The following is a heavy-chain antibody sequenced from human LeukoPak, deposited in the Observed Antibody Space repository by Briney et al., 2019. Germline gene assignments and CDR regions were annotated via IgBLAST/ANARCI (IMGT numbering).Heavy chain of an antibody. D-gene: IGHD2-21*02. J-gene: IGHJ4*02. Sequence: ASVKASCKVSGYTLTELSMHWVRQALGKGLEWMGGFDPEDGETIYAQKFQGRVTMTEDTSTDTAYMELSSLRSEDTAVYYCATSLAYCGGDCHYFDYWGQGTLVTVSS. CDR3: ATSLAYCGGDCHYFDY. CDR1: GYTLTELS. CDR2: FDPEDGET. V-gene: IGHV1-24*01.